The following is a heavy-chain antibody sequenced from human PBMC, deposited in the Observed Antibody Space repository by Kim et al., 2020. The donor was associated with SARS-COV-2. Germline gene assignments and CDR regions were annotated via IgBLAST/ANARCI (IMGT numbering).Heavy chain of an antibody. D-gene: IGHD4-17*01. CDR3: ARDGGEEDTVTTFIHYYYGMDV. Sequence: GGSLRLSCAASGFTFSSYGMHWVRQAPGKGLEWVAVIWYDGSNKYYADSVKGRFTISRDNSKNTLYLQMNSLRAEDTAVYYCARDGGEEDTVTTFIHYYYGMDVWGQGTTVTVSS. J-gene: IGHJ6*02. CDR2: IWYDGSNK. V-gene: IGHV3-33*01. CDR1: GFTFSSYG.